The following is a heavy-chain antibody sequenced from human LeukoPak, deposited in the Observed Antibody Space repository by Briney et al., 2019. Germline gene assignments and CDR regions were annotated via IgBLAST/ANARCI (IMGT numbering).Heavy chain of an antibody. Sequence: SVKVSCKASGYTFTSYGISWVRQAPGQGLEWMGGIIPIFGTANYAQKFQGRVTITADESTSTAYMELSSLRSEDTAVYYCARGDVPYYYYYMDVWGKGTTVTISS. V-gene: IGHV1-69*13. CDR2: IIPIFGTA. CDR1: GYTFTSYG. CDR3: ARGDVPYYYYYMDV. J-gene: IGHJ6*03.